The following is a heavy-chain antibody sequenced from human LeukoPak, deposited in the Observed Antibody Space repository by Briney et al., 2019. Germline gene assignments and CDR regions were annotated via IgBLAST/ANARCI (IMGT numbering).Heavy chain of an antibody. V-gene: IGHV1-69*06. CDR1: GGTFSSYA. CDR2: IIPIFGTA. CDR3: ARDAIAAAGTQLPYYYYYMDV. Sequence: SVKVSCKASGGTFSSYAISWVRQAPGQGLEWMGGIIPIFGTANYAQKFQGRVTITADKSTSTAYMELSSLRSEDTAVYYCARDAIAAAGTQLPYYYYYMDVWGKGTTVTISS. D-gene: IGHD6-13*01. J-gene: IGHJ6*03.